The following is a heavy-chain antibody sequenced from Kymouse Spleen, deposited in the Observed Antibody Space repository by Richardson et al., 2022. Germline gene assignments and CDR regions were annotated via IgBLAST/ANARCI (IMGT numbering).Heavy chain of an antibody. Sequence: QVQLQQWGAGLLKPSETLSLTCAVYGGSFSGYYWSWIRQPPGKGLEWIGEINHSGSTNYNPSLKSRVTISVDTSKNQFSLKLSSVTAADTAVYYCARGGYSYGHYFDYWGQGTLVTVSS. V-gene: IGHV4-34*01. CDR3: ARGGYSYGHYFDY. J-gene: IGHJ4*02. CDR2: INHSGST. D-gene: IGHD5-18,IGHD5-18*01. CDR1: GGSFSGYY.